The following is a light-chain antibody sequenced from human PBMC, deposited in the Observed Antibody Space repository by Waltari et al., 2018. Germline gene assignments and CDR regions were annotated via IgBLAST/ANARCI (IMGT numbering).Light chain of an antibody. CDR1: QGISNY. CDR3: QNYNSALRT. V-gene: IGKV1-27*01. J-gene: IGKJ1*01. CDR2: AAA. Sequence: DIQMTQSPSSLSASVGYRVTITCRASQGISNYLAWYQQKPGKVPKFLIYAAAALESGVPSRFSGSGSGTHFTLTISSLQPEDAATYYCQNYNSALRTFGQGTKVEIK.